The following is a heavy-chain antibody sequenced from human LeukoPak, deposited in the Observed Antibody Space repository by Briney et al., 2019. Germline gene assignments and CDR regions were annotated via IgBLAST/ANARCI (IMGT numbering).Heavy chain of an antibody. J-gene: IGHJ1*01. CDR1: GFTFSSYA. Sequence: GASLRLSCAASGFTFSSYAMSWVRQTPGKGLEWVSAISGSGGSTYYADSVKGRFTISRDNSKNTLYLQMNSLRAEDTAVYYCAKSPWGSSWYGGECFQHWGQGTLVTVSS. V-gene: IGHV3-23*01. D-gene: IGHD6-13*01. CDR2: ISGSGGST. CDR3: AKSPWGSSWYGGECFQH.